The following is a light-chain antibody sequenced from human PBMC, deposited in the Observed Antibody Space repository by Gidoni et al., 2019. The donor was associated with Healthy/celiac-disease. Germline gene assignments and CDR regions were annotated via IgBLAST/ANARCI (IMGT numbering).Light chain of an antibody. Sequence: EIVLTQSPGTLSLSPGERATLSCRASQSVSSSYLAWYQQNPGQAPRLLIYGASSRATGIPDRFSGSGSGTDFTLTISLLEPEDFAVYYCQQYGSSPKTFGQGTKVEIK. CDR3: QQYGSSPKT. CDR1: QSVSSSY. CDR2: GAS. V-gene: IGKV3-20*01. J-gene: IGKJ1*01.